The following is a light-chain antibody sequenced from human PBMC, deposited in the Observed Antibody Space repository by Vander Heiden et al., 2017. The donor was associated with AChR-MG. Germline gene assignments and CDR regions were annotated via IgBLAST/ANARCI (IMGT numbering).Light chain of an antibody. V-gene: IGLV3-1*01. CDR3: QAWDSSTAGEV. CDR2: QDS. Sequence: SYELTQPPSGSVSPGQTASITCSGDKLGDKYACWYQQKPGQYPVLVIYQDSKRPSGIPERFSGSNSGNTATLTISGTQAMDEADYYCQAWDSSTAGEVFGGGTKLTVL. J-gene: IGLJ2*01. CDR1: KLGDKY.